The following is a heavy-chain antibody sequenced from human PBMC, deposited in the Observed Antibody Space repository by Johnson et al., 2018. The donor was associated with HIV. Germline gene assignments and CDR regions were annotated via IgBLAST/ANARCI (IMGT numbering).Heavy chain of an antibody. CDR1: GFSFDEYG. V-gene: IGHV3-49*04. D-gene: IGHD3-16*02. Sequence: VQLVESGGGVVRPGGSLRLSCAASGFSFDEYGMSWVRQAPGKGLEWVGFIRSKAYGGTTEYAASVKGRFTISRDDSKNTLYLQMISLKTEDTAVYFCTTVKNAYIWGSYRSDAFDFWGQGTMVTVSS. CDR2: IRSKAYGGTT. J-gene: IGHJ3*01. CDR3: TTVKNAYIWGSYRSDAFDF.